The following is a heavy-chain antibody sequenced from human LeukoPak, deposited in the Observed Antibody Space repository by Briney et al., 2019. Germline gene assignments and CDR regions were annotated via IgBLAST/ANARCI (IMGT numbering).Heavy chain of an antibody. CDR1: GGSISSYY. Sequence: SETLSLTCTVSGGSISSYYWSWIRQPPGKGLEWIGYIYYSGSTNCNPSLKSRVTISVDTSKNQFSLKLSSVTAADTAVYYCARVRSERIDYWGQGTLVTVSS. CDR2: IYYSGST. CDR3: ARVRSERIDY. D-gene: IGHD1-1*01. J-gene: IGHJ4*02. V-gene: IGHV4-59*01.